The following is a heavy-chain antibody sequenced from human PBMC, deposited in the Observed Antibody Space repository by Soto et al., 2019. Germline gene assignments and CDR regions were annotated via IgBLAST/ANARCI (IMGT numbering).Heavy chain of an antibody. Sequence: PGGSMRLSCAASGVTFCSSAMYWVRQAPGKGLEWVAVISYDGSNKYYADSVKGRFTISRDNSKNTLYLQMNSLRAEDTAVYYCARDLYCSGGSCYPGWFDPWGQGTLVTVSS. CDR2: ISYDGSNK. J-gene: IGHJ5*02. V-gene: IGHV3-30-3*01. CDR3: ARDLYCSGGSCYPGWFDP. D-gene: IGHD2-15*01. CDR1: GVTFCSSA.